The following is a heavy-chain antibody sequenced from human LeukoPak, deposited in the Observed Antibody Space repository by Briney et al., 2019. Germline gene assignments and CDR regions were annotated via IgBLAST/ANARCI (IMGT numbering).Heavy chain of an antibody. Sequence: SVKVSCKASGGTFSSYAISWVRQATGQGLEWMGGIIPIFGTANYAQKFQGRVTITADESTSTAYMELSSLRSEDTAVYYCAREVGCSSTSCYNNDYYYYGMDVWGQGTTVTVSS. V-gene: IGHV1-69*13. CDR1: GGTFSSYA. CDR2: IIPIFGTA. CDR3: AREVGCSSTSCYNNDYYYYGMDV. J-gene: IGHJ6*02. D-gene: IGHD2-2*01.